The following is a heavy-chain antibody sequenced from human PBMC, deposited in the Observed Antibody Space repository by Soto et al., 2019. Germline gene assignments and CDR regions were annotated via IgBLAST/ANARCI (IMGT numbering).Heavy chain of an antibody. CDR1: GYTFTSYG. CDR2: ISAYNGNT. V-gene: IGHV1-18*01. D-gene: IGHD6-19*01. CDR3: ARDRGLNQWLFDP. Sequence: AAVKVSCKASGYTFTSYGISWVRQAPGQGLEWMGWISAYNGNTNYAQKFQGRVTMTRDTSTSTVYMELSSLRSEDTAVYYCARDRGLNQWLFDPWGQGTLVTVSS. J-gene: IGHJ5*02.